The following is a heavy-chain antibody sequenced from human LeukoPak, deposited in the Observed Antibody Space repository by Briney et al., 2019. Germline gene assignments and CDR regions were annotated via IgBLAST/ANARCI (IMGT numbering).Heavy chain of an antibody. CDR1: GGSISTSY. D-gene: IGHD1-1*01. CDR3: ARDRNGILFDN. Sequence: PSGTLSLTCTVSGGSISTSYWSWIRQPPGKGLEWIGYIFYSGSTYYNPSLKSRVTISLDTSKNQFSLKLSSMTAADTAVYYCARDRNGILFDNWGQGTLVTVSS. CDR2: IFYSGST. J-gene: IGHJ4*02. V-gene: IGHV4-59*01.